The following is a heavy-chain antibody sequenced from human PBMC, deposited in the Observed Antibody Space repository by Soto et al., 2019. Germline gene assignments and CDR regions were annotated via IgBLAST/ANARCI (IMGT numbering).Heavy chain of an antibody. V-gene: IGHV4-61*01. J-gene: IGHJ4*02. Sequence: SETLSLTCTVSGGSVSSGSFYWSWIRQPPGKGLEWIGFIYNSLTSNYNPSLKSRVTISVDTSKNQFSLKLSSVTAADTAVYFCARDFAYFDSWGQGTLVTVSS. CDR3: ARDFAYFDS. D-gene: IGHD3-3*01. CDR1: GGSVSSGSFY. CDR2: IYNSLTS.